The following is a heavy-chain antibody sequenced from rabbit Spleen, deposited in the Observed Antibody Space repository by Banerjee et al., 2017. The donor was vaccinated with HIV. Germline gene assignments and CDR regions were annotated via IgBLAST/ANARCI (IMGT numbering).Heavy chain of an antibody. CDR2: IYAGSSGST. V-gene: IGHV1S40*01. D-gene: IGHD1-1*01. CDR3: ARDLVGVIGWNFYL. J-gene: IGHJ4*01. CDR1: GFSFSSSDY. Sequence: QSLEESGGDLVKPGASLTLTCTASGFSFSSSDYMCWVRQAPGKGLEWIACIYAGSSGSTYYASWAKGRFTFSKTSSTTVTLQMTSLTAADTATYFCARDLVGVIGWNFYLWGPGTLVTVS.